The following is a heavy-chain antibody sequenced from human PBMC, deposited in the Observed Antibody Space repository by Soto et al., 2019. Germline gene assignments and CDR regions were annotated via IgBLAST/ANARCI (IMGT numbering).Heavy chain of an antibody. Sequence: QVQLVQSGAEVKKPGASVKVSCKASGYTFTSYAMHWVRQAPGQRLEWMGWINAGNGNTKYSQKCQGRVTITRDTSASTAYMELSSLRSEDTAVYYCARGMVRGVYNWFDPWGQGTLVTVSS. CDR1: GYTFTSYA. CDR3: ARGMVRGVYNWFDP. J-gene: IGHJ5*02. CDR2: INAGNGNT. D-gene: IGHD3-10*01. V-gene: IGHV1-3*01.